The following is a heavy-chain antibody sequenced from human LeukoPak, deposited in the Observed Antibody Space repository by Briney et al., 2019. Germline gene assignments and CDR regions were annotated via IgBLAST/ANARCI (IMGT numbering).Heavy chain of an antibody. V-gene: IGHV3-48*04. CDR2: ISSSSSTI. D-gene: IGHD2-21*02. J-gene: IGHJ6*02. Sequence: GGSLRLSCAASGFTFSSYSMNWVRQAPGKGLEWVSYISSSSSTIYYADSVKGRFTISRDNAKNSLSLHMNSLRAEDTAAYHCATGACGACYSSYYYYGMDVWGQGTTVTVSS. CDR1: GFTFSSYS. CDR3: ATGACGACYSSYYYYGMDV.